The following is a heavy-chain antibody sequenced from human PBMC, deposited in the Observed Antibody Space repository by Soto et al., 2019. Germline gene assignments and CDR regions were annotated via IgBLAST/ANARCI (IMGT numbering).Heavy chain of an antibody. D-gene: IGHD2-21*01. CDR2: IYYSGST. Sequence: TLSLTCTVSGGSISSGGYYWSWTRQHPGKGLEWIGYIYYSGSTYYNPSLKSRVTISVDTSKNQFSLKLSSVTAADTAVYYCASTVIGPNWFDPWGQGTLVTVSS. CDR1: GGSISSGGYY. J-gene: IGHJ5*02. V-gene: IGHV4-31*03. CDR3: ASTVIGPNWFDP.